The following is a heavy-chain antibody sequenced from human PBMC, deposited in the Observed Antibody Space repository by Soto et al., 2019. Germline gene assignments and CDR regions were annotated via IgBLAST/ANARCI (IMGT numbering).Heavy chain of an antibody. Sequence: ASVKVACKGSGYRLTSYYINWVRQAPGQGLEWMGWMSAYNGNTSYAQKLQGRVTMTTNTSTSTAYMELRSLRSDDTAVYYCARGPRQYSCGWDGQDGLDIWPQGTLFIV. D-gene: IGHD6-19*01. V-gene: IGHV1-18*01. J-gene: IGHJ3*02. CDR2: MSAYNGNT. CDR3: ARGPRQYSCGWDGQDGLDI. CDR1: GYRLTSYY.